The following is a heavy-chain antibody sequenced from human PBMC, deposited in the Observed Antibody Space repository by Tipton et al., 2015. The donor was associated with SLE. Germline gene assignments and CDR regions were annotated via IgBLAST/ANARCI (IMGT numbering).Heavy chain of an antibody. CDR2: IYHSGST. Sequence: TLSLTCTVSGGSISSGGYYWSWIRQHPGKGLEWNGYIYHSGSTYYNPSLQRRVTISVDTSKNQFSLKLTSVTAADTAVYNCVIMGDRWCFDLWGRGTLVTVSS. CDR1: GGSISSGGYY. V-gene: IGHV4-31*03. J-gene: IGHJ2*01. CDR3: VIMGDRWCFDL. D-gene: IGHD3-16*01.